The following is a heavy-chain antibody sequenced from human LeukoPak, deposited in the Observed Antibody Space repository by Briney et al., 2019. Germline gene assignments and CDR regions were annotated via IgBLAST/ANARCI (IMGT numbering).Heavy chain of an antibody. CDR1: GFTFSSYS. Sequence: PGGSLRLSCAASGFTFSSYSMNWVRQAPGKGLEWVSSISSSSSYIYYADSVKGRFTISRDNSKNTLYLQMNSLRAEDTAVYYCAKAYSSGWDYWGQGTLVTVSS. CDR3: AKAYSSGWDY. J-gene: IGHJ4*02. V-gene: IGHV3-21*04. D-gene: IGHD6-19*01. CDR2: ISSSSSYI.